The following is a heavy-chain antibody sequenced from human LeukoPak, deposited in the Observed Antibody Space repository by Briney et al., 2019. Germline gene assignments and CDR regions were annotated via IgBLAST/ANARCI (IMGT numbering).Heavy chain of an antibody. CDR1: GYTFTSYG. CDR2: ISAYNGNT. J-gene: IGHJ2*01. D-gene: IGHD6-13*01. Sequence: ASVKVSCKASGYTFTSYGISWVRQAPGQGLEWMGWISAYNGNTNYARSLQGRVTMTTDTSTSTAYMELRSLRSDDTAVYYCARSSSTWHTWYFDLWGRGTLITVSS. CDR3: ARSSSTWHTWYFDL. V-gene: IGHV1-18*01.